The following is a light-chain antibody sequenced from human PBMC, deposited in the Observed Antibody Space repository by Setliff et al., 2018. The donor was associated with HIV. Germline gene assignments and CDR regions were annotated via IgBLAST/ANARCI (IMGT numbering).Light chain of an antibody. CDR2: DVS. J-gene: IGLJ1*01. CDR1: SSDVGSYKF. Sequence: QSALTQPASVSASPGQSITISCTGTSSDVGSYKFVSWYQQHPGKAPKLIIYDVSQRPSGVSGRFSASKSGNAASLTISGLQAEDEAEYFCASYTSSSTYVFGTGTKVTVL. CDR3: ASYTSSSTYV. V-gene: IGLV2-14*03.